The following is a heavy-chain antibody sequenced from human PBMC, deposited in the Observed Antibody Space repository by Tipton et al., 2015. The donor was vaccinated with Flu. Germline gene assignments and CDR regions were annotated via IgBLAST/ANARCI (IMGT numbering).Heavy chain of an antibody. Sequence: SLRLSCAGSGFTFSSHGMNWVRQAPGKGLEWVSFISSSSSYIYYADSVKGRFTISRDRAKNSLYLQMNSLRAEDTAVYYCARDFGNYGYYYGMDVWGQGTTVTVSS. CDR2: ISSSSSYI. CDR1: GFTFSSHG. J-gene: IGHJ6*02. D-gene: IGHD4-11*01. CDR3: ARDFGNYGYYYGMDV. V-gene: IGHV3-21*01.